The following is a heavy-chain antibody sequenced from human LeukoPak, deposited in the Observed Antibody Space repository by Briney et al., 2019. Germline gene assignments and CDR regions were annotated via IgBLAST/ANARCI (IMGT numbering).Heavy chain of an antibody. CDR1: GFPFITYN. Sequence: GGSLRLSCAVSGFPFITYNMNWVRQAPGKGLEWVSYIDSSSSTIYYADSVKGRFTVSRDNAKNSLDLQMNSLRADDTAVYYCVRDRGIXFYFDXXXXGTLVTV. J-gene: IGHJ4*02. V-gene: IGHV3-48*01. CDR2: IDSSSSTI. CDR3: VRDRGIXFYFDX.